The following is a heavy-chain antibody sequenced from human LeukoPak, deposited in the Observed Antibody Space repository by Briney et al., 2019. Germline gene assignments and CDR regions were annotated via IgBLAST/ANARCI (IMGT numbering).Heavy chain of an antibody. V-gene: IGHV3-30-3*01. Sequence: GGSLRLSCAASGFTFSSYAMHWVRQAPGKGLEWVAVISYDGSNKYYADSVKGRFTISRDNSNNTLYLQMNRLRPDDTADYYWERDRTPSSGGGVDCCGEGKLVTVSS. J-gene: IGHJ4*02. CDR2: ISYDGSNK. CDR1: GFTFSSYA. D-gene: IGHD3-16*01. CDR3: ERDRTPSSGGGVDC.